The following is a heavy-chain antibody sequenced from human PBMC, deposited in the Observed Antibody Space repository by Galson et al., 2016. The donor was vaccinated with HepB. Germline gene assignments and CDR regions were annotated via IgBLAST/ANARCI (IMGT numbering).Heavy chain of an antibody. J-gene: IGHJ1*01. Sequence: SVKVSCKASGGTFRSHTINWVRQAPGQGLQWLGGIIPMFGEANYAQKFQDRVAITADESTSTAYMELNNLTSDDTAVYYCARARGSAAASRYFQHWGQGSLVTVSS. CDR2: IIPMFGEA. CDR1: GGTFRSHT. V-gene: IGHV1-69*13. D-gene: IGHD6-13*01. CDR3: ARARGSAAASRYFQH.